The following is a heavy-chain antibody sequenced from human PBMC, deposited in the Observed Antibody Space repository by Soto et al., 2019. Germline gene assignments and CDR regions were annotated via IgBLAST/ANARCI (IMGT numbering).Heavy chain of an antibody. D-gene: IGHD3-3*01. CDR3: ARDRSTDFGLDV. J-gene: IGHJ6*02. CDR1: GFTFSDYV. Sequence: EVLLLESGGDSVQPGGSLRLSCVASGFTFSDYVMSWVRQVPGKGLEWVSSISDGGERTDYRDSVRGRFTISRDNARFTLHLQMNSMRVDDTATYFCARDRSTDFGLDVWCQGTPVTVSS. V-gene: IGHV3-23*01. CDR2: ISDGGERT.